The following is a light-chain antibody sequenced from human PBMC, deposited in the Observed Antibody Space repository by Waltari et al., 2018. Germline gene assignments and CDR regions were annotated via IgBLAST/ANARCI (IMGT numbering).Light chain of an antibody. CDR3: AAWDSGLSVSYV. CDR1: DSNLGTNP. V-gene: IGLV1-47*01. Sequence: QSVLSQPPSASATPGQRVTISCSGTDSNLGTNPVFWYQHVPGQAPRLLIYRTDQRPSGIPDRFSGSKSGTSASLAITGLRSEDEADYYCAAWDSGLSVSYVFGSGTKVTV. CDR2: RTD. J-gene: IGLJ1*01.